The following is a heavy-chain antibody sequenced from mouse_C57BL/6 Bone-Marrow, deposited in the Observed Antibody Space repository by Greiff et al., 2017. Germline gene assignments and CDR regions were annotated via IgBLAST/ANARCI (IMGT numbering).Heavy chain of an antibody. V-gene: IGHV14-4*01. Sequence: VQLKQSGAELVRPGASVKLSCTASGFNFKDDYMPWVKQRPEQGLEWIGWIDPESGDTEYASKFQGQATITADKSSNTAYLQLSSLTSEDTAVFYSSTPEGLLDYWGQGTTVTGSS. CDR3: STPEGLLDY. CDR1: GFNFKDDY. J-gene: IGHJ4*01. CDR2: IDPESGDT. D-gene: IGHD1-1*02.